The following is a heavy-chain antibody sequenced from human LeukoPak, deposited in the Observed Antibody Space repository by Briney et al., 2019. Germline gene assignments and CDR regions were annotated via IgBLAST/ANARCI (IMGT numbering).Heavy chain of an antibody. J-gene: IGHJ4*02. CDR3: TSRGWIVGLVDY. CDR1: GGSISSSSYY. Sequence: SETLSLTCTVSGGSISSSSYYWGWIRQPPGKGLEWIASIYYSGTTYYNPSLKSRVSISADTSKNQFSLKLSSVTATDTAVYYCTSRGWIVGLVDYWGQGTLVTASS. CDR2: IYYSGTT. V-gene: IGHV4-39*01. D-gene: IGHD3-22*01.